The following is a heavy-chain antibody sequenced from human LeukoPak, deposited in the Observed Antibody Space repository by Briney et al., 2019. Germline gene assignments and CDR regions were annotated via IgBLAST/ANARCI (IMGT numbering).Heavy chain of an antibody. Sequence: GASVKVSCKASGYTFTGFYMHWVRQAPGQGLEWMGWINPNSGGTKYAPKFQDWVTMTTDTSIATAYLDLSRLSFDDTAVYYCARDYSSGWPNFDYWGQGTLVTVSS. CDR2: INPNSGGT. CDR3: ARDYSSGWPNFDY. D-gene: IGHD6-19*01. J-gene: IGHJ4*02. CDR1: GYTFTGFY. V-gene: IGHV1-2*04.